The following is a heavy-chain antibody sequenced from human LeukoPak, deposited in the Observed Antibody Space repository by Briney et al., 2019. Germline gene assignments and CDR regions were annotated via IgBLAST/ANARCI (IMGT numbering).Heavy chain of an antibody. CDR2: ISSSSSYI. CDR1: GFTFSSYS. D-gene: IGHD1-14*01. Sequence: WGSLRLSCAASGFTFSSYSMNWVRQAPGKGLEWVSSISSSSSYIYYADSVKGRFTISRDNAKNSLYLQMNSLRAEDTAVYYCARDQQSPGSFDYWGQGTLVTVSS. J-gene: IGHJ4*02. CDR3: ARDQQSPGSFDY. V-gene: IGHV3-21*01.